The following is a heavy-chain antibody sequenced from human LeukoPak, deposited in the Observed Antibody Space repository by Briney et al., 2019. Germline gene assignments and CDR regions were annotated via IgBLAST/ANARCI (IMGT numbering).Heavy chain of an antibody. J-gene: IGHJ4*02. CDR2: ISSSGSTI. D-gene: IGHD1-7*01. Sequence: GGSPRLSCAASGFTFSDYYMSWIRQAPGKGLEWVSYISSSGSTIYYADSVKGRFTISRDNAKNSLYLQMNSLRAEDTAVYYCARDSDWNYEGLDYWGQGTLVTVSS. V-gene: IGHV3-11*01. CDR3: ARDSDWNYEGLDY. CDR1: GFTFSDYY.